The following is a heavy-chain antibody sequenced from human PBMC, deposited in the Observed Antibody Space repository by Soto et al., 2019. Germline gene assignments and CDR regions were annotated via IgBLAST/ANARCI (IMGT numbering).Heavy chain of an antibody. CDR3: ARGDGYNSDDGFDY. Sequence: SETLSLTCTVSGGSISSYYWSWIRQPPGKGLEWIGYIYYSGSTNYNPSLKSRVTISVDTSKNQFSLKLSSVTAADTAVYYCARGDGYNSDDGFDYWGQGTLVTVSS. CDR1: GGSISSYY. J-gene: IGHJ4*02. V-gene: IGHV4-59*01. CDR2: IYYSGST. D-gene: IGHD5-12*01.